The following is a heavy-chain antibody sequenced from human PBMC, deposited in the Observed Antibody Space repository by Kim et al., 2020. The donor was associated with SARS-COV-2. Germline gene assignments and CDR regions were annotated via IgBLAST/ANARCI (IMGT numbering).Heavy chain of an antibody. D-gene: IGHD6-19*01. Sequence: GGSLRLFCAASGFNFDKYWMHWVRQAPGKGLVWVSRINADGITTAYADSVKGRFTMSKDNAKNTVSLQMNSLRDDDTAVYYCARGVAGMSYFDYWGQG. CDR3: ARGVAGMSYFDY. J-gene: IGHJ4*02. CDR2: INADGITT. V-gene: IGHV3-74*01. CDR1: GFNFDKYW.